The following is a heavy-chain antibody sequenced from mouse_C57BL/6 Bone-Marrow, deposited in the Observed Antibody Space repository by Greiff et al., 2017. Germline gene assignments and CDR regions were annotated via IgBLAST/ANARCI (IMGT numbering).Heavy chain of an antibody. D-gene: IGHD2-5*01. CDR2: IFPGSGST. V-gene: IGHV1-55*01. CDR3: ARPYYINYWYFDV. CDR1: GYTFTSYW. J-gene: IGHJ1*03. Sequence: VQLQQPGAELVKPGASVKMSCKASGYTFTSYWITWVKQRPGQGLEWIGDIFPGSGSTNYNEKFKSKATLTVDTSSSTAYMQLSILTSEDSAVYYCARPYYINYWYFDVWGTETTVTVSS.